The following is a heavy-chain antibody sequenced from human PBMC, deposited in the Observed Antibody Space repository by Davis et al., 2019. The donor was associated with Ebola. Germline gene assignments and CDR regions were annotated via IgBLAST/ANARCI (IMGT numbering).Heavy chain of an antibody. V-gene: IGHV4-59*01. CDR2: MSYTGTT. Sequence: SETLSLTCTFSGGSIGDYYWSWIRQPPGKGLEWIGYMSYTGTTNYNPSLKSRVTISVYTSKRQFSLNLRSVTAADTAVYYCARASDPTSVTTGGIDYWGQGTLVTVSS. CDR1: GGSIGDYY. CDR3: ARASDPTSVTTGGIDY. J-gene: IGHJ4*02. D-gene: IGHD4-17*01.